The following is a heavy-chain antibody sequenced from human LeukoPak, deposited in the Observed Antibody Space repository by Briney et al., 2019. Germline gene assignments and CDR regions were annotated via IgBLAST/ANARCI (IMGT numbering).Heavy chain of an antibody. CDR1: GFTFRSYG. CDR3: ARGRDYYDSSGFPLSY. J-gene: IGHJ4*02. Sequence: PGGSLRLSCAASGFTFRSYGMHWVRQAPGKGLEWVAFIRYDGNNKYYADSVKGRFTIFRDNSRNTLYLQMNSLRTEDTAVYYCARGRDYYDSSGFPLSYWGQGTLVTVSS. V-gene: IGHV3-30*02. CDR2: IRYDGNNK. D-gene: IGHD3-22*01.